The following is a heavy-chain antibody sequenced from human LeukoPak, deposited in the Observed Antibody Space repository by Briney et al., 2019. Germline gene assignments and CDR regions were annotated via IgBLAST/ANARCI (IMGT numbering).Heavy chain of an antibody. CDR2: IIPIFGTA. CDR1: GYTFTSYG. V-gene: IGHV1-69*13. D-gene: IGHD2-2*01. Sequence: GASVKVSCKVSGYTFTSYGISWVRQAPGQGLEWMGGIIPIFGTANYAQKFQGRVTITADESTSTAYMELSSLRSEDTAVYYCARNLVVPAATYYYYYYGMDVWGKGTTVTVSS. CDR3: ARNLVVPAATYYYYYYGMDV. J-gene: IGHJ6*04.